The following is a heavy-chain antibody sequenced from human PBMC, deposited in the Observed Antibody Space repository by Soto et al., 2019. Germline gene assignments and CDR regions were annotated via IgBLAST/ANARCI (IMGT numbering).Heavy chain of an antibody. CDR2: IWYDGSNK. J-gene: IGHJ5*02. Sequence: PGGSLRLSCAASGFTFSSYGMHWVRQAPGKGLEWVAVIWYDGSNKYYADSVKGRFTISRDNSKNTLYLQMNSLRAEDTAVYYCARGGRPQYQLLLTGWFDPWGQGTLVTVSS. D-gene: IGHD2-2*01. CDR1: GFTFSSYG. CDR3: ARGGRPQYQLLLTGWFDP. V-gene: IGHV3-33*01.